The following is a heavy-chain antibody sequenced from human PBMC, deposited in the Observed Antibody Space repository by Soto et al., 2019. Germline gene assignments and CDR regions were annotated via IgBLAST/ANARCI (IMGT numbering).Heavy chain of an antibody. CDR2: ISYDGNNK. CDR1: GFIFSTYG. Sequence: QVQLVESGGGVVQPGRSLRLSCAASGFIFSTYGMHWVRQAPGKGLEWLSVISYDGNNKYYADSVKGRFTISRDNSKNQVWLQIDRLRTEDTAVYYCAKDLLLTTITTVGDWGQGTLVTVSS. V-gene: IGHV3-30*18. D-gene: IGHD4-17*01. CDR3: AKDLLLTTITTVGD. J-gene: IGHJ4*02.